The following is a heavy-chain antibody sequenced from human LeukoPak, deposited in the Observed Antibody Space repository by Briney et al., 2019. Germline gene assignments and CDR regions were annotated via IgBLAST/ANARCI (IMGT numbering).Heavy chain of an antibody. CDR2: ITSGGDYI. CDR1: GFTFNTFN. J-gene: IGHJ4*02. CDR3: ARGHYDVLAASYKWTPDY. V-gene: IGHV3-21*01. D-gene: IGHD3-9*01. Sequence: GGSLKLSCAASGFTFNTFNMTWVRQAPGKGLEWVSSITSGGDYIYYADSVKGRFTTSRDNAKNSLSLQLNSLRVEDTAVYYCARGHYDVLAASYKWTPDYWGQGTLVTVSS.